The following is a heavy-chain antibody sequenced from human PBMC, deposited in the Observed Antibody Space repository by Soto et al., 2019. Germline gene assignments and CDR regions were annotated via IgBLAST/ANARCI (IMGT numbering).Heavy chain of an antibody. CDR3: AREFYTTAAVQN. CDR1: GGTFSSYA. J-gene: IGHJ4*02. V-gene: IGHV1-69*13. Sequence: SVKVSCKASGGTFSSYAISWVRQAPGQGLEWMGGIIPIFGTANYAQKFQGRVTITADESTSTAYMELSSLRSEDTAVYYCAREFYTTAAVQNWGQGTLVTVSS. CDR2: IIPIFGTA. D-gene: IGHD6-13*01.